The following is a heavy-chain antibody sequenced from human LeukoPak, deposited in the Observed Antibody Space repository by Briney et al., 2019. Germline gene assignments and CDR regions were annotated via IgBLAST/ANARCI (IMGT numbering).Heavy chain of an antibody. CDR1: GGSFSGYY. J-gene: IGHJ4*02. Sequence: PSETLSLTYAVYGGSFSGYYWSWIRQPPGKGLEWIGEINHSGSTNYNPSLKSRVTISVDTSKNQFSLKLSSVTAADTAVYYCARQERYSTPYYWGQGTLVTVSS. V-gene: IGHV4-34*01. D-gene: IGHD3-9*01. CDR2: INHSGST. CDR3: ARQERYSTPYY.